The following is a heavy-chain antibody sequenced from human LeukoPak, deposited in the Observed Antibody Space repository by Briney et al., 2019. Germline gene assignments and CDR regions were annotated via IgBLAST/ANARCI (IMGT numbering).Heavy chain of an antibody. J-gene: IGHJ4*02. CDR1: GFTFSSYG. D-gene: IGHD3-3*02. CDR2: IWYDGSNK. V-gene: IGHV3-33*06. CDR3: AKQFAPGSLASFDY. Sequence: GGSLRLSCAASGFTFSSYGMHWVRQAPGKGLEWVAVIWYDGSNKYYADSVKGRFTISRDNSKNTLYLQMNSLGAEDTAVYYCAKQFAPGSLASFDYWGQGTLVTVSS.